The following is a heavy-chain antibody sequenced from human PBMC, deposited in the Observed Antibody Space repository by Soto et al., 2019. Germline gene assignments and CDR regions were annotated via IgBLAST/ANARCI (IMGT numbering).Heavy chain of an antibody. D-gene: IGHD4-17*01. Sequence: GGSLRLSCAASGFTFSSYDMHWVRQATGKGLEWVSAIGTAGDTYYPGSVKGRFTISRENAKNSLYLQMNSLRAEDTAVYYCARSPRLKGYGDYGGRFDYWGQGTLVTVSS. V-gene: IGHV3-13*01. CDR2: IGTAGDT. CDR3: ARSPRLKGYGDYGGRFDY. CDR1: GFTFSSYD. J-gene: IGHJ4*02.